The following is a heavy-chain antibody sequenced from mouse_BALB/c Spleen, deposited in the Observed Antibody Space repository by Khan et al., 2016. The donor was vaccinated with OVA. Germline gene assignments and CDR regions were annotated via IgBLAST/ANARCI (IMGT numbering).Heavy chain of an antibody. D-gene: IGHD1-1*01. Sequence: QVQLQQSGAELAKPGASVKMSCKASGYTFTSYWMHWVKQRPGQGLEWIGYINPSTGYTEYNQKFKDKATLTADKSSSTAYMQLSSLTSEDSAVYYCANDGSSSAGFTYWGQGTLVTVSA. J-gene: IGHJ3*01. CDR3: ANDGSSSAGFTY. CDR2: INPSTGYT. V-gene: IGHV1-7*01. CDR1: GYTFTSYW.